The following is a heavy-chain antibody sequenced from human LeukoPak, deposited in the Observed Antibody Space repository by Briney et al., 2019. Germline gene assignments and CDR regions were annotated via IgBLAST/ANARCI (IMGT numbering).Heavy chain of an antibody. CDR3: AREGGTY. Sequence: SETLPLTCTVSGGSISSYYWSWIRQPPGKGLEWIGYIYYSGGTNYNPSLKSRVTISVDTSKNQFSLKLSSVTAADTAVYYCAREGGTYWGQGTLVTVSS. D-gene: IGHD3-16*01. CDR1: GGSISSYY. CDR2: IYYSGGT. J-gene: IGHJ4*02. V-gene: IGHV4-59*01.